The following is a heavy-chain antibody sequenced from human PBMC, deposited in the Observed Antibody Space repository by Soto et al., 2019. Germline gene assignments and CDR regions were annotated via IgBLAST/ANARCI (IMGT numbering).Heavy chain of an antibody. Sequence: LRSAAAGGTFRNHSMSRVRKKPGKGLEWVSYISSSSSTIYYADSVKGRFTISRDNAKNSLYLQMNSLRDEDTAVYYCATFPQGYSSSWYPPSADYWGQGTLVTVSS. J-gene: IGHJ4*02. V-gene: IGHV3-48*02. D-gene: IGHD6-13*01. CDR2: ISSSSSTI. CDR3: ATFPQGYSSSWYPPSADY. CDR1: GGTFRNHS.